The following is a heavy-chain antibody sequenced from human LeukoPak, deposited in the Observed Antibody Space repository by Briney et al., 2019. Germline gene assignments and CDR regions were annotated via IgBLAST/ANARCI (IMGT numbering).Heavy chain of an antibody. D-gene: IGHD4-17*01. Sequence: PSQTLSLTCAVSGGSISSGGYSWSWIRQSPGKGLEWIGFIYHTGSTFYNPSLKSRVTLSIDTSKNQFSLNLSSVTAADTAIYYCATRRGTTVTSYFDHWGQGTLVTVSS. CDR1: GGSISSGGYS. CDR3: ATRRGTTVTSYFDH. J-gene: IGHJ4*02. V-gene: IGHV4-30-2*06. CDR2: IYHTGST.